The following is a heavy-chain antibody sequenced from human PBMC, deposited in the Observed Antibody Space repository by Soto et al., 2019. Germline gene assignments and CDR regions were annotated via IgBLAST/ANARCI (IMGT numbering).Heavy chain of an antibody. CDR1: GFTFSSYW. Sequence: GGSLRLSCAASGFTFSSYWMSWVRQAPGKGLEWVANIKQDGSEKYYVDSVKGRFTISRDNAKNSLYLQMNSLRAEDTAVYYCARSCSGGSCYRVEDAFDIWGQGTMVTVSS. CDR3: ARSCSGGSCYRVEDAFDI. CDR2: IKQDGSEK. D-gene: IGHD2-15*01. V-gene: IGHV3-7*01. J-gene: IGHJ3*02.